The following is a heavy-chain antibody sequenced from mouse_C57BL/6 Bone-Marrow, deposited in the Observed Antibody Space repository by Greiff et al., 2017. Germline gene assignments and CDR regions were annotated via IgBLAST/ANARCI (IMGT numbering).Heavy chain of an antibody. J-gene: IGHJ2*01. Sequence: VKLQESGAELVKPGASVKMSCKASGYTFTTYPIEWMKQNHGKSLEWIGNFHPYNDDTKYNEKFKCKATLTVEKSSSTVYLELSRLTSDDSAVYYCARRDYDYEGYFDYWGQGTTLTVSS. V-gene: IGHV1-47*01. CDR1: GYTFTTYP. D-gene: IGHD2-4*01. CDR3: ARRDYDYEGYFDY. CDR2: FHPYNDDT.